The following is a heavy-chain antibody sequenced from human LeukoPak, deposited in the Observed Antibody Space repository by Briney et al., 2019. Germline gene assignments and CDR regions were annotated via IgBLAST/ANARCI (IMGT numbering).Heavy chain of an antibody. J-gene: IGHJ4*02. Sequence: PSETLSLTCTVSGGSISSSSYYWGWIRQPPGKGLEWIGSIYYSGSTYYNPSLKSRVTISVDTSKNQFSLKLSSVTAADTAVSYRARALGGGETHYDSSGYYLDYWGQGTLVTVSS. CDR1: GGSISSSSYY. D-gene: IGHD3-22*01. CDR3: ARALGGGETHYDSSGYYLDY. CDR2: IYYSGST. V-gene: IGHV4-39*07.